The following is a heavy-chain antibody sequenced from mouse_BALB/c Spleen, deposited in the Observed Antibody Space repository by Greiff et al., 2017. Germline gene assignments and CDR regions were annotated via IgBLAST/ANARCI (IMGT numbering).Heavy chain of an antibody. CDR3: ARCGTSAWFAY. CDR1: GYTFTSYV. Sequence: EVQLQQSGPELVKPGASVKMSCKASGYTFTSYVMHWVKQKPGQGLEWIGYINPYNDGTKYNEKFKGKATLTSDKSSSTAYMELSSLTSEDSAVYYCARCGTSAWFAYWGQGTLVTVSA. V-gene: IGHV1-14*01. D-gene: IGHD3-1*01. CDR2: INPYNDGT. J-gene: IGHJ3*01.